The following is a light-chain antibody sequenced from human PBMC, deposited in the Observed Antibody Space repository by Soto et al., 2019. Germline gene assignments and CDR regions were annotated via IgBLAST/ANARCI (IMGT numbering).Light chain of an antibody. CDR1: QSISSY. J-gene: IGKJ1*01. Sequence: DIQMTQSPSSLSASVGDRVTITCRASQSISSYLNWYQQKPGKVPKVLIYDASTFQSGVPSRFSGSGSGTDFTLTISSLQPEDFATYYCQQSSGAPWSFGQGTKVEI. CDR2: DAS. CDR3: QQSSGAPWS. V-gene: IGKV1-39*01.